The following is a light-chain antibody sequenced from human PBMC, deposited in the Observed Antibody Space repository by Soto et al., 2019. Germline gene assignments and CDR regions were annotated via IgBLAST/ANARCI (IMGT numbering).Light chain of an antibody. CDR2: AAS. V-gene: IGKV1-5*01. J-gene: IGKJ1*01. CDR3: QHYRSSSPA. CDR1: QSISDW. Sequence: DIQMTQSPPTLSASVGERVTITCRASQSISDWLAWYQQKPGKAPKLLIYAASTLESRVPSRFSGTGSGTEFTLTISGLQPDHFATYYCQHYRSSSPAFGQGTEVEMK.